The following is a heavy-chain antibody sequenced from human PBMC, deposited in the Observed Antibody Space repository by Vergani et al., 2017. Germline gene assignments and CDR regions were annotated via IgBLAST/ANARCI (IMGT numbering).Heavy chain of an antibody. CDR1: GFTFSSYG. J-gene: IGHJ3*02. D-gene: IGHD3-10*01. CDR2: IWYDGSNK. V-gene: IGHV3-33*01. CDR3: ARDRITMVRGVIIWHAFDI. Sequence: VQLVESGGGLVQPGRSLRLSCAASGFTFSSYGMHWVRQAPGKGLEWVAVIWYDGSNKYYADSVKGRFTISRDNSKNTLYLQMNSLRAEDTAVYYCARDRITMVRGVIIWHAFDIWGQGTMVTVSS.